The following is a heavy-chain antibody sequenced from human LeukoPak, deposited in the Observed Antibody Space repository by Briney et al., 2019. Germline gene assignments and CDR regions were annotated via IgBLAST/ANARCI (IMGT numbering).Heavy chain of an antibody. CDR2: IYYSGST. J-gene: IGHJ4*02. CDR1: GGSIGSYY. D-gene: IGHD1-26*01. V-gene: IGHV4-59*08. CDR3: ARIASGSYSDY. Sequence: SETLSLTCTVSGGSIGSYYWSWIRQPPGKGLEWIGYIYYSGSTNYNPSLKSRVTISVDTSKNQFSLKLSSVTAADTAVYYCARIASGSYSDYWGQGTLVTVSS.